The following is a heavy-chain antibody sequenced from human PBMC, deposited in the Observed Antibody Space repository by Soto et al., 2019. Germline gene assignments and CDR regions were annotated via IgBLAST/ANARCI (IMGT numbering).Heavy chain of an antibody. Sequence: PGGSLRLSCAASGFTFSSYGMHWVRQAPGKGLEWVAVISYDGSNKYYADSVKGRFTISRDNSKNTLYLQMNSLRAEDTAVYYCAKENWVVPAAIRLPSTWGQGTLVTVSS. CDR1: GFTFSSYG. V-gene: IGHV3-30*18. J-gene: IGHJ5*02. CDR3: AKENWVVPAAIRLPST. D-gene: IGHD2-2*01. CDR2: ISYDGSNK.